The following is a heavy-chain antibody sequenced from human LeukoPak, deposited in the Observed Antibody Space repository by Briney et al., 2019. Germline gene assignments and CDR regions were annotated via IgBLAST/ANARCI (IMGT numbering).Heavy chain of an antibody. CDR3: ARETGCSSTSCYGEAFDT. J-gene: IGHJ3*02. V-gene: IGHV3-21*01. CDR2: INTGSRT. Sequence: GGSLRLACAASGFAFSTYSMNWVRQAPGKGLEWVAAINTGSRTYSADSVQGRFTMSRDNAKNSLYLQMNSLRVEDTAVYYCARETGCSSTSCYGEAFDTWGQGTMVTVSS. D-gene: IGHD2-2*01. CDR1: GFAFSTYS.